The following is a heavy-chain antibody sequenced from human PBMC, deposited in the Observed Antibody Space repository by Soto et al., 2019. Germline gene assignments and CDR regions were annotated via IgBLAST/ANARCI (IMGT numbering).Heavy chain of an antibody. V-gene: IGHV4-34*01. Sequence: PSETLSLTCAVYGGSFSGYYWSWIRQPPGKGLEWIGEINHSGSTNYNPSLKSRVTISVDTSKNQFSLKLSSVTAADTAVYYCARGPTRGYSGYDYYFDYWGQGTLVTVSS. CDR1: GGSFSGYY. CDR2: INHSGST. J-gene: IGHJ4*02. D-gene: IGHD5-12*01. CDR3: ARGPTRGYSGYDYYFDY.